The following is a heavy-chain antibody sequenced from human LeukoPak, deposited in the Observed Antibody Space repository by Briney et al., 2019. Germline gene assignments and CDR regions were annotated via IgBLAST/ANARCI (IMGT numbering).Heavy chain of an antibody. J-gene: IGHJ5*01. D-gene: IGHD3-3*01. CDR3: VRLYDFWSGYPGWFDS. CDR1: GGSISGYY. Sequence: SEALSLTCTVSGGSISGYYWSWIRQPPGKGLEWIGYICYSGSTNYNPSLKSRVTISVDTSKNQISLKLTSVTAADTAIYYCVRLYDFWSGYPGWFDSWGQGTLLTVSS. CDR2: ICYSGST. V-gene: IGHV4-59*08.